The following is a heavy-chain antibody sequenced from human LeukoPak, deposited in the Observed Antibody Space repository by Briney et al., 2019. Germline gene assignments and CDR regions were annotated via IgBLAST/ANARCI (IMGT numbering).Heavy chain of an antibody. D-gene: IGHD1-26*01. Sequence: GGSLRLSCAASGFTFSSYAMHWVRQAPGKGLEWVAVISYDGSNKYYADSVKGRFTISRDNSKNTLYLQMKSLRAEDTAVYYCARGSQGFDPWGQGTLVTVSS. CDR2: ISYDGSNK. J-gene: IGHJ5*02. V-gene: IGHV3-30*01. CDR1: GFTFSSYA. CDR3: ARGSQGFDP.